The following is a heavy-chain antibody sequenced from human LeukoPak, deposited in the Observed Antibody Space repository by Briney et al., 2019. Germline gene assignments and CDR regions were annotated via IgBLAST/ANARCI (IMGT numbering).Heavy chain of an antibody. J-gene: IGHJ5*02. CDR1: GFTFSTYA. D-gene: IGHD4-17*01. Sequence: GGSLRLSCAASGFTFSTYAMSWVRQAPGKGLEWVSGVTGTGDRTLYADSVRGRFTISRDNFKNTLFLEMRRLRADDTAFYHCAKDLSNFGDLGYFDHWGQGDLVTVSS. V-gene: IGHV3-23*01. CDR3: AKDLSNFGDLGYFDH. CDR2: VTGTGDRT.